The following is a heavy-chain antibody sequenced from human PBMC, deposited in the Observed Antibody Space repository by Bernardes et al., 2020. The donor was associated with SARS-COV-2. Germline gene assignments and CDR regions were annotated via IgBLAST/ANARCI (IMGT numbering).Heavy chain of an antibody. D-gene: IGHD2-15*01. Sequence: SETLSLTCAVYGGSFSGYWSWIRQPPGKGLEWIGEINHSGGTKYNPSLKSRVSISVDTSKNQFSLRLNSVTAADTAVYYCAREDLTYYFDHWGQGTLVTVSS. CDR2: INHSGGT. CDR1: GGSFSGY. V-gene: IGHV4-34*01. CDR3: AREDLTYYFDH. J-gene: IGHJ4*02.